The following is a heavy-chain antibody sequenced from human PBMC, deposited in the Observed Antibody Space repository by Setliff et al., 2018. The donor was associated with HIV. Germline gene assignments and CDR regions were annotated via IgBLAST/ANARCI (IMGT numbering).Heavy chain of an antibody. J-gene: IGHJ3*02. V-gene: IGHV1-46*01. Sequence: ASVKVSCKASGYTLTSYGISWVRQAPGQGLEWMGIMNPSGGSISYAQKFQGRVTMTSDTSTSTVYMELSSLRSEDTAVYYCARDPGYKSSWYGAFDIWGQGTMVTVSS. CDR1: GYTLTSYG. D-gene: IGHD6-13*01. CDR3: ARDPGYKSSWYGAFDI. CDR2: MNPSGGSI.